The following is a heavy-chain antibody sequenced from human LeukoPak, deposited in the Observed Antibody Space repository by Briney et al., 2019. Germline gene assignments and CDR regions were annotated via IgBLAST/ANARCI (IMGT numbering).Heavy chain of an antibody. V-gene: IGHV3-48*01. CDR3: ARVDYSNYGLGAFDI. CDR2: ISSSSSTI. Sequence: GGSLRLSCAGSGFTFSSYVMNWVRQAPGKGLEWVSSISSSSSTIYYADSVKGRFTISRDNAENSLSLQMNSLRAEDTAVYYCARVDYSNYGLGAFDIWGQGTMVTVSS. CDR1: GFTFSSYV. J-gene: IGHJ3*02. D-gene: IGHD4-11*01.